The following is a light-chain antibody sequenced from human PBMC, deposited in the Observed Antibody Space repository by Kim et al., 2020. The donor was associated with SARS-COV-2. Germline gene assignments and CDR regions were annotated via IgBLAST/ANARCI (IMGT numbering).Light chain of an antibody. V-gene: IGKV3-11*01. CDR3: QQRGSWPPALT. J-gene: IGKJ4*01. Sequence: PGESATLSCSASHNVDISLAGYQQTPGQPPRLLIYDAAVRAAGIPDRFSGSGSGTDFTLTIGSLAPEDFAVYYCQQRGSWPPALTFGGGTKVDIK. CDR2: DAA. CDR1: HNVDIS.